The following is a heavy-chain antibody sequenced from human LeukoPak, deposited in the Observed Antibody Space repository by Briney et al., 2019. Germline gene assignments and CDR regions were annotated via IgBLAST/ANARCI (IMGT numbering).Heavy chain of an antibody. J-gene: IGHJ4*02. CDR1: GFTFSDYY. V-gene: IGHV3-11*04. CDR2: ISSSGSTI. D-gene: IGHD6-13*01. Sequence: GGSLRLSCAASGFTFSDYYMSWIRQAPGKGLEWVSYISSSGSTIYYADSVKGRFTISRDNAKNSLYLQMNSLGAEDTAVYYCARGRTYSSSWPFDYWGQGTLVTVSS. CDR3: ARGRTYSSSWPFDY.